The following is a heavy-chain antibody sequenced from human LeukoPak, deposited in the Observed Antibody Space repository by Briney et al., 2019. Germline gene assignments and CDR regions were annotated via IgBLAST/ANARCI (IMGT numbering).Heavy chain of an antibody. CDR1: GGSISSYY. V-gene: IGHV4-59*01. CDR3: ARDNRGTYYGDFDY. D-gene: IGHD1-26*01. Sequence: NPSETLSLTCTASGGSISSYYWSGIRQPPGKGLEWIGYIYYSGSNSYNPSLNSRVTISIDTSKNQFSLNLSSVTAADTAVYYCARDNRGTYYGDFDYWGQGTLVTVSS. CDR2: IYYSGSN. J-gene: IGHJ4*02.